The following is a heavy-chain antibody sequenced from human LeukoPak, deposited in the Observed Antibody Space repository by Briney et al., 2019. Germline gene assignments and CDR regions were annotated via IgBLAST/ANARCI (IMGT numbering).Heavy chain of an antibody. D-gene: IGHD5-12*01. CDR1: GFTFSSYA. V-gene: IGHV3-23*01. CDR3: AKDKWQWLRLPDY. CDR2: ITAGGGST. Sequence: GGSLRLSCAASGFTFSSYAMSWVRQAPGKGLEWVSTITAGGGSTYYADSVKGRIIISRDNSTNTLYLQMNSLRAEDTAVYYCAKDKWQWLRLPDYWGQGTLVTVSS. J-gene: IGHJ4*02.